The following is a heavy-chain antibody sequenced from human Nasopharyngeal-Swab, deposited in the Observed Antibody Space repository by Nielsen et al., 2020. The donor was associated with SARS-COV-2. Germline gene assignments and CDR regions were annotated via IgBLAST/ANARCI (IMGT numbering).Heavy chain of an antibody. CDR2: IYYSGCT. J-gene: IGHJ4*02. Sequence: WIRQPPGKGLEWIGSIYYSGCTYYNPFLKSRVTISVDTSKNQFSLKLSSVTAADTAVYYCASRRYYYGSGSYSLDYWGQGTLVTVSS. CDR3: ASRRYYYGSGSYSLDY. V-gene: IGHV4-39*07. D-gene: IGHD3-10*01.